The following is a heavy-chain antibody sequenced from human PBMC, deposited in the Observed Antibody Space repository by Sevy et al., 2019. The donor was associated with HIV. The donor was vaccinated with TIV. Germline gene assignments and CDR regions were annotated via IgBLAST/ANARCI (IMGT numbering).Heavy chain of an antibody. Sequence: GGSLRLSCAASGFTFSNFYMGWIRQAPGKGLEWISSISGRDATVLYADSVKGRFTISRDNAMNSLYLQINSLRVEDTAVYYCVRDPHFHFLSGYHVNFDFWGQGTLVTVSS. CDR1: GFTFSNFY. CDR2: ISGRDATV. J-gene: IGHJ4*02. V-gene: IGHV3-11*01. D-gene: IGHD3-3*02. CDR3: VRDPHFHFLSGYHVNFDF.